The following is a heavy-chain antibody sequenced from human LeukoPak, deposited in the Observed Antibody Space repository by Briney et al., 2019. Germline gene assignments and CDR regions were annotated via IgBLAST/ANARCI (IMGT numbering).Heavy chain of an antibody. CDR1: GYTFTSYG. J-gene: IGHJ3*02. CDR2: ISAYNGNT. Sequence: ASVKVSCKASGYTFTSYGISWVRQAPGQGLEWMGWISAYNGNTNYAQKLQGRVTMTTDTSTSTAYMELSSLRSEDTAVYYCARDDIVVVTAFDIWGQGTMVTVSS. CDR3: ARDDIVVVTAFDI. D-gene: IGHD2-21*02. V-gene: IGHV1-18*01.